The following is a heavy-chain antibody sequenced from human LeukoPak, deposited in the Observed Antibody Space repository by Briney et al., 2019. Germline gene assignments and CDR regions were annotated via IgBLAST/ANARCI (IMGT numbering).Heavy chain of an antibody. Sequence: PGGSLRLSCAGSGFSFSSHGMNWVRQAPGKGLEGVSGISPSGDITYYTDSVRGRFTISRDNFKNTLSLQVNSLRAEDTAMYYCAKDDDWGRYKHWGQGTLVTVSS. CDR1: GFSFSSHG. J-gene: IGHJ1*01. CDR2: ISPSGDIT. V-gene: IGHV3-23*01. D-gene: IGHD3-16*01. CDR3: AKDDDWGRYKH.